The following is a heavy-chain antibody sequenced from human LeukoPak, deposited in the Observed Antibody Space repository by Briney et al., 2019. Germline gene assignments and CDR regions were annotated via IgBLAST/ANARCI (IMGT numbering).Heavy chain of an antibody. D-gene: IGHD6-19*01. CDR3: ARVRYDSGWYDS. CDR1: GFTFSAYA. CDR2: ITTSGSST. Sequence: GGSLRLSCAASGFTFSAYAMAWVRQAPGKGLECVSHITTSGSSTFHADSVKGRFTISRDNAKNSLYLQMNSLRGEDTAVYYCARVRYDSGWYDSWGQGALVIVSS. V-gene: IGHV3-48*04. J-gene: IGHJ5*01.